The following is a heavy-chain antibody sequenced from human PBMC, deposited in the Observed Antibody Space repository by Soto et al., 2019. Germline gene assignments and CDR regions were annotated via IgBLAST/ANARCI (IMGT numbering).Heavy chain of an antibody. CDR3: ARSTSDIVVVPAE. D-gene: IGHD2-2*01. V-gene: IGHV3-33*08. J-gene: IGHJ4*02. CDR1: GFTFSSYG. CDR2: IWYDGSNK. Sequence: GGSLRLSCAASGFTFSSYGMHWVRQAPGKGLEWVAVIWYDGSNKYYADSVKGRFTISRDNSKNTLYLQMNSLRAEDTAVYYCARSTSDIVVVPAEWGQGTLVTVSS.